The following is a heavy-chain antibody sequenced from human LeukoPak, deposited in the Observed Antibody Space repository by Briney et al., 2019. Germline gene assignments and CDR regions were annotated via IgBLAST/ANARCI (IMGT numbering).Heavy chain of an antibody. CDR1: GNSVSSGPYY. D-gene: IGHD5-12*01. V-gene: IGHV4-61*01. CDR2: EN. CDR3: ARVSGYDYDY. J-gene: IGHJ4*02. Sequence: PSETLSLTCTVSGNSVSSGPYYWSWIRQPPGEGLEWIGWENNYNVSLKSRVIISVDRSKNQFSLTFISVTAADTAVYYCARVSGYDYDYWGQGTLVTVSS.